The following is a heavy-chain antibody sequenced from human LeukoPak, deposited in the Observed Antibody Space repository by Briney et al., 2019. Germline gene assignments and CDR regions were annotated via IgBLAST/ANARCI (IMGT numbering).Heavy chain of an antibody. Sequence: ASVKVSCKASGYTFTGYYMHWVRQAPGQGPEWMGLISPTGGSTAYAQKFQGRVTLTRDMSTSTDYLELSSLRSEDTAVYYCASYPIAAAGLAEFDYWGQGTLVTVSS. CDR3: ASYPIAAAGLAEFDY. V-gene: IGHV1-46*01. D-gene: IGHD6-13*01. J-gene: IGHJ4*02. CDR2: ISPTGGST. CDR1: GYTFTGYY.